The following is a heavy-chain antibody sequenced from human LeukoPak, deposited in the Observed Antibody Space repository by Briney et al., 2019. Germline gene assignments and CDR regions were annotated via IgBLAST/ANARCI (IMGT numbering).Heavy chain of an antibody. Sequence: SGTLSLTCAVSGGSISSSSYYWGWIRQPPGKGLESIGSIYYSGSTYYNPSLKSRVTISVDTSKNQFSLKLSSVTAADTAVYYCARVGYYDSSGYYYFDYWGQGTLVTVSS. CDR1: GGSISSSSYY. CDR2: IYYSGST. D-gene: IGHD3-22*01. J-gene: IGHJ4*02. V-gene: IGHV4-39*07. CDR3: ARVGYYDSSGYYYFDY.